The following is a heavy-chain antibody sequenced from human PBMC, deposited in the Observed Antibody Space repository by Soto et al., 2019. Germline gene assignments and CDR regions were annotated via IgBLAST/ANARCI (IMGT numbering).Heavy chain of an antibody. Sequence: GGSLRLSCAASGFTFSSYAMSWVRQAPGKGLEWVSAISGSGGSTYYADSVKGRFTISRDNSKNTLYLQMNSLRAEDTAVYYCASHLNLYSGYDFGAFHIWGQGTMVTVSS. CDR2: ISGSGGST. CDR1: GFTFSSYA. CDR3: ASHLNLYSGYDFGAFHI. D-gene: IGHD5-12*01. V-gene: IGHV3-23*01. J-gene: IGHJ3*02.